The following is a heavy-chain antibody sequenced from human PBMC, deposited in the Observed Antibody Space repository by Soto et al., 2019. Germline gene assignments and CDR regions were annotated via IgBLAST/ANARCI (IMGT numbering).Heavy chain of an antibody. CDR1: GASINTGGFY. CDR3: ARVKVTTESFDS. CDR2: GSHTGSR. Sequence: SETLSLTCSVSGASINTGGFYWSWVRQFPGKGLDWIGYGSHTGSRYLNPSLRSRITISLDTPNNQFSLRLTSVTAADTAVYYCARVKVTTESFDSWGQGSLVTVLL. D-gene: IGHD4-17*01. V-gene: IGHV4-31*03. J-gene: IGHJ4*02.